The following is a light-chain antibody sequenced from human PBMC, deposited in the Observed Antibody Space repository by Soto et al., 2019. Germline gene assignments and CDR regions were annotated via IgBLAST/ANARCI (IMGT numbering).Light chain of an antibody. V-gene: IGKV1-8*01. CDR1: QGISSY. CDR2: AAS. CDR3: QQYNSWWT. Sequence: AIRMTQSPSSLSASTGDRVTITCRASQGISSYLAWYQQKPGKAPKLLIYAASTLQSGVPSRFSGSGSGTDFTLTISCLQSEDFATYYCQQYNSWWTFGQGTKVDIK. J-gene: IGKJ1*01.